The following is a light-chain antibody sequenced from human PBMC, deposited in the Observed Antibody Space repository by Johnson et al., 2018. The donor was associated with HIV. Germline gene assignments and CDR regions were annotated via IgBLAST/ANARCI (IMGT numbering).Light chain of an antibody. J-gene: IGLJ1*01. CDR2: DNN. Sequence: QSVLTQPPSVSAAPGQKVTISCSGSSSNIGNNYVSWYQQLPGTAPKLLIYDNNKRPSGIPGRFSGSKSGPSATLGITGLQTGDEADYYCGTWDSSLTSYVFGDGTKVTVL. CDR3: GTWDSSLTSYV. CDR1: SSNIGNNY. V-gene: IGLV1-51*01.